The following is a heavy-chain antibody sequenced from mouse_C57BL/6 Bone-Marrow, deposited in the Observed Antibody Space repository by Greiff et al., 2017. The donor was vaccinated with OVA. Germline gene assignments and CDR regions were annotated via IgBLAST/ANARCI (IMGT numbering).Heavy chain of an antibody. V-gene: IGHV1-50*01. J-gene: IGHJ3*01. D-gene: IGHD2-3*01. CDR3: ARGWLLPFAY. Sequence: QVQLQQPGAELVKPGASVKLSCKASGYTFTSYWMQWVKQRPGQGLEWIGEIDPSDSYTNYNQKFKGKATVTVDTSSSTAYMQLSSLTSEDSAVYYCARGWLLPFAYWGQGTLVTVSA. CDR2: IDPSDSYT. CDR1: GYTFTSYW.